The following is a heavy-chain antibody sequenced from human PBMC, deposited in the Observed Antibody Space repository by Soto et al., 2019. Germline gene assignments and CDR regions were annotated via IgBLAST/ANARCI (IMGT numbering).Heavy chain of an antibody. V-gene: IGHV4-4*07. Sequence: SETLSLTCTVSGVSISSYHWSWIRQSAGKGLEWIGRIYTSGNTHYNPSLKSRVTVSIDTSKNQFFLTVNSVTAADSAVYYCARESGDPWDYEADWGQGTPDIVSS. CDR2: IYTSGNT. CDR1: GVSISSYH. CDR3: ARESGDPWDYEAD. J-gene: IGHJ4*02. D-gene: IGHD1-7*01.